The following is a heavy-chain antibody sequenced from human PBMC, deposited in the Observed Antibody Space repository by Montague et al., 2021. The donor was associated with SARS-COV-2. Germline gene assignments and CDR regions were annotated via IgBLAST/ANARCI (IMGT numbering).Heavy chain of an antibody. V-gene: IGHV4-39*02. J-gene: IGHJ6*02. CDR1: GRFISDSYY. CDR3: VRGAEEAHFAMDV. D-gene: IGHD3-10*01. Sequence: SEILSLTCIVSGRFISDSYYWAWIRQAPGKGLEWLGSLYRSGSVYSNPSLKSRVSISVDKSKNHFSLRLTSATAAETAVYYCVRGAEEAHFAMDVWGQGTTVTVSS. CDR2: LYRSGSV.